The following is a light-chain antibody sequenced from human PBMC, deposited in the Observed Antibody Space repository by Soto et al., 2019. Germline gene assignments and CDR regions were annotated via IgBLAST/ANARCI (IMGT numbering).Light chain of an antibody. CDR1: SSNIGSNT. CDR3: QSFDSSLMV. Sequence: QSVLTQPRSASGTPGQRVTISCSGSSSNIGSNTVNWYQQLPGTAPKLLISNNNQRPSGVPDRFSGSKSGTSASLAITGLQAEDEADYYCQSFDSSLMVFGGGTKLTVL. CDR2: NNN. J-gene: IGLJ2*01. V-gene: IGLV1-44*01.